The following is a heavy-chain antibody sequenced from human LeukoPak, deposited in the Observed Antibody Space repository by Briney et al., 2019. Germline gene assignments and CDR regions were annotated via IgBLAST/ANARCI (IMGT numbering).Heavy chain of an antibody. CDR3: ARDHYSRNDH. CDR1: GFTFTTYS. CDR2: ISSSSTTI. D-gene: IGHD6-13*01. Sequence: PGGSLRLSCVASGFTFTTYSMTWVRQAPGKGLEWVSYISSSSTTIYYAGSVKGRFTISRDNAKKSVYLQMNSLRDEDTAVYYCARDHYSRNDHWGQGTLVTVSS. V-gene: IGHV3-48*02. J-gene: IGHJ4*02.